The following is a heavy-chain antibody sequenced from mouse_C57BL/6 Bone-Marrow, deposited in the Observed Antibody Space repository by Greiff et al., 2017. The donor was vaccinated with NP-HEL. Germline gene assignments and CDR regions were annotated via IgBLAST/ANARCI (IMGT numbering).Heavy chain of an antibody. Sequence: VQLQESGAELVRPGASVKLSCKASGYTFTDYYINWVKQRPGQGLEWIARIYPGSGNTYYNEKFKGKATLTAEKSSSTAYMQLSSLTSEDSAVYFCARNGWFAYWGQGTLVTVSA. J-gene: IGHJ3*01. CDR3: ARNGWFAY. D-gene: IGHD1-1*02. V-gene: IGHV1-76*01. CDR2: IYPGSGNT. CDR1: GYTFTDYY.